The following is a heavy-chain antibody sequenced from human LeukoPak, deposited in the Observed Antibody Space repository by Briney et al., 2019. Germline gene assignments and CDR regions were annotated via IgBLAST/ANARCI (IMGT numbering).Heavy chain of an antibody. D-gene: IGHD1-14*01. CDR3: VKDNPLDY. CDR2: ISGSGSST. Sequence: PGGSLRLPCAASGFTFSSYAMSWVRQAPGKGLEWVSGISGSGSSTYYTDSMKGRFTISRDNSKNTLYLHINSLRAEDTAVYYCVKDNPLDYWGQGTLVIVSS. V-gene: IGHV3-23*01. CDR1: GFTFSSYA. J-gene: IGHJ4*02.